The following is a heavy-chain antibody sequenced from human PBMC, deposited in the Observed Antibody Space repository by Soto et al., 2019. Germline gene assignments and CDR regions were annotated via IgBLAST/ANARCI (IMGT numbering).Heavy chain of an antibody. D-gene: IGHD3-22*01. Sequence: PSETLSLTCTVSGGSISSYYWSWIRQPAGKGLEWTGRIYTSGSTNYNPSLKSRVTMSVDTSKNQFSLKLSSVTAADTAVYYCASHSAPEAYYYDSSRPQITGSAFAIWAQGTSVTV. V-gene: IGHV4-4*07. CDR3: ASHSAPEAYYYDSSRPQITGSAFAI. CDR1: GGSISSYY. CDR2: IYTSGST. J-gene: IGHJ3*02.